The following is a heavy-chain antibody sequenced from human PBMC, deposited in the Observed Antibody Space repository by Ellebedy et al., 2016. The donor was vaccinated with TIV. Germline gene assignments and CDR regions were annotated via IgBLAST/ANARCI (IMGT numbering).Heavy chain of an antibody. D-gene: IGHD6-6*01. CDR1: GYSFTSYW. CDR3: ARLNEGTYSSSYFDY. Sequence: GESLKISXKGSGYSFTSYWIGWVRQMPGKGLEWMGIIYPGDSDTRYSPSFQGHVTISADKSISTAYLQWSSLKASDTAMYYCARLNEGTYSSSYFDYWGQGTLVTVSS. J-gene: IGHJ4*02. V-gene: IGHV5-51*01. CDR2: IYPGDSDT.